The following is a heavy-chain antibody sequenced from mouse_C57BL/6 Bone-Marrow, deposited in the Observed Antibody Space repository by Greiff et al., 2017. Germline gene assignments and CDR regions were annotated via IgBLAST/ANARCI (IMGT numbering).Heavy chain of an antibody. Sequence: EVKLQESGGGLVQPGESLKLSCESNEYEFPSHDMSWVRKTPEKRLELVAAINSDGGSTYYPDTMERRFIISRDNTKKTLYLRMSSLRSEDTALYYCALMRVTTGFAYWGQGTLVTVSA. CDR3: ALMRVTTGFAY. CDR1: EYEFPSHD. V-gene: IGHV5-2*01. D-gene: IGHD2-2*01. J-gene: IGHJ3*01. CDR2: INSDGGST.